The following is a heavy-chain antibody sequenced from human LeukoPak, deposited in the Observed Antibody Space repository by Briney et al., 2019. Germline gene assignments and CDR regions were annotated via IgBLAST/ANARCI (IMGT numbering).Heavy chain of an antibody. V-gene: IGHV5-51*01. Sequence: GESLKISCQGSGYSFTSYWIGWVRQMPGKGLEWMGIIYPGDSDTRYSPSLQGQVSISAAKSISTAYLQWSSLKASDTAMCYCARIDRYYGSGSYHYYYYGMDVWGQGTTVTVSS. CDR1: GYSFTSYW. CDR2: IYPGDSDT. CDR3: ARIDRYYGSGSYHYYYYGMDV. D-gene: IGHD3-10*01. J-gene: IGHJ6*02.